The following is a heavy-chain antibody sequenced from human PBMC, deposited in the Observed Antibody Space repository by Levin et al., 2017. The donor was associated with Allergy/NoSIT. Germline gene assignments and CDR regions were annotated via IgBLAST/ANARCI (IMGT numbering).Heavy chain of an antibody. V-gene: IGHV4-34*01. D-gene: IGHD6-13*01. J-gene: IGHJ4*02. CDR3: ARGGNLWYSSSWYFDY. Sequence: SQTLSLTCAVYGGSFSGYYWSWIRQPPGKGLEWIGEINHSGSTNYNPSLKSRVTISVDTSKNQFSLKLSSVTAADTAVYYCARGGNLWYSSSWYFDYWGQGTLVTVSS. CDR1: GGSFSGYY. CDR2: INHSGST.